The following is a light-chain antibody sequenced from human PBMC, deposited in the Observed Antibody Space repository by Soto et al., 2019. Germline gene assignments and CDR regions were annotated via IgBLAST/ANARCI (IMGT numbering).Light chain of an antibody. CDR3: QHSYSTPYT. CDR2: AAS. J-gene: IGKJ2*01. V-gene: IGKV1-39*01. Sequence: DIQMTQSPSSLSGSVGDRVTITCRASQSISSHFNWYQQKPGKAPNLLIYAASSLQSGVPSRFSGSGSGTDFTLTISSLQPEDFATYYCQHSYSTPYTFGQGTKLEIK. CDR1: QSISSH.